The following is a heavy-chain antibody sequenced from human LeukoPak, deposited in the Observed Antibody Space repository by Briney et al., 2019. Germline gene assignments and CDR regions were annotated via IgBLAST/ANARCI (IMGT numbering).Heavy chain of an antibody. CDR1: GGSISSYY. Sequence: SETLSLTCTVSGGSISSYYWSWIRQPPGKGLEWIGYIYYSGSTNYNPSLKSRVTISVDTSKNQFSLKLSSVTAADTAVYYCARHYYDGSGYYYYYYYMDVWGKGTTVTVSS. CDR3: ARHYYDGSGYYYYYYYMDV. CDR2: IYYSGST. J-gene: IGHJ6*03. D-gene: IGHD3-22*01. V-gene: IGHV4-59*08.